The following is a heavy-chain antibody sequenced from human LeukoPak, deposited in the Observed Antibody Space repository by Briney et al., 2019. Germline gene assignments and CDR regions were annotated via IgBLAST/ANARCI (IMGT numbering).Heavy chain of an antibody. J-gene: IGHJ4*02. V-gene: IGHV3-21*01. D-gene: IGHD3-22*01. CDR3: ARNRNEQYYYDSSGYQDY. CDR1: GFTFTSYS. CDR2: ISSSGGYI. Sequence: NPGGSLRLSCAASGFTFTSYSLNWVRQAPGKGLEWVSSISSSGGYIYYADSVKGRFTISRDNAKNSLYLQMISLRAEDTAVYYCARNRNEQYYYDSSGYQDYWGQGTLVTVSS.